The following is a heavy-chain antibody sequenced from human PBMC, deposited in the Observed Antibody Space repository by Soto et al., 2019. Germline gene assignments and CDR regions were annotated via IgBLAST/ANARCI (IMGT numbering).Heavy chain of an antibody. CDR2: ISLYSDGT. D-gene: IGHD2-2*01. Sequence: RXSVKVSFKTSVYTFSNYGITWVRQAPGQPLEWLGWISLYSDGTNYAQKFQGRVSMTTDTSTTTAYMELRSLRSDDTAVYYCARVVPGAEAWFGPWGQGPLVTVSS. V-gene: IGHV1-18*01. CDR3: ARVVPGAEAWFGP. J-gene: IGHJ5*02. CDR1: VYTFSNYG.